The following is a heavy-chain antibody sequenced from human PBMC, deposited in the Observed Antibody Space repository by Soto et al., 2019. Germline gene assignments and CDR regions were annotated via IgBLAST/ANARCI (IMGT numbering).Heavy chain of an antibody. CDR3: AKHIAARPVRIDY. D-gene: IGHD6-6*01. V-gene: IGHV3-23*01. J-gene: IGHJ4*02. CDR2: ISGSGGST. CDR1: GFTFSSYS. Sequence: GGSLRLSCAASGFTFSSYSMSWVRQAPGKGLEWVSAISGSGGSTYYADSVKGRFTISRDNSKNTLYLQMNSLRAEDTAVYYCAKHIAARPVRIDYWGQGTLVTVSS.